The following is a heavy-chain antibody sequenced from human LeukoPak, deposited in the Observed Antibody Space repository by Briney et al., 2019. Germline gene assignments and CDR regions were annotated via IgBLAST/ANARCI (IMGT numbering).Heavy chain of an antibody. J-gene: IGHJ4*02. D-gene: IGHD2-2*01. Sequence: GGSLRLSCAASGFTFSSYSMNWVRQAPGKGLEWVSYINTGSSTMYYADSVKGRFTISRDNAKNSLYLQMNSLRAEDTAVYYCAKDQPRAYFDSWGQGTLVTVSS. CDR1: GFTFSSYS. V-gene: IGHV3-48*04. CDR3: AKDQPRAYFDS. CDR2: INTGSSTM.